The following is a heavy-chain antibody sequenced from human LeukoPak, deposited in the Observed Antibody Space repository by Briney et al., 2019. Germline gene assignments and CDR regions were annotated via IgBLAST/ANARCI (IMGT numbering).Heavy chain of an antibody. CDR3: ARDTPPALNYDILTGYWRLDVFDI. CDR2: ISAYNGNT. Sequence: ASVKVSCKASGYTFTSYGISWVRQAPGQGLEWMGWISAYNGNTNYAQKLQGRVTMTTDTSTGTAYMELRSLRSDDTAVYYCARDTPPALNYDILTGYWRLDVFDIWGQGTMVTVSS. D-gene: IGHD3-9*01. J-gene: IGHJ3*02. V-gene: IGHV1-18*01. CDR1: GYTFTSYG.